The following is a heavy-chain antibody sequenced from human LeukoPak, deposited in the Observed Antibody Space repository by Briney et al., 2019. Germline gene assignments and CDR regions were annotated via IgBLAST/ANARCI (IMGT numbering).Heavy chain of an antibody. CDR2: IYPGDSDT. D-gene: IGHD2-15*01. CDR1: GYSFTSYW. V-gene: IGHV5-51*01. Sequence: GESLKISCKGSGYSFTSYWIGWVRQMPGKGLEWMGIIYPGDSDTRYSPSFQGQVTISADKSISTAYLQWSSLKASDTAMYYCARLNEGYCSGGSCYRGLFDYWGQGTLVTLSS. CDR3: ARLNEGYCSGGSCYRGLFDY. J-gene: IGHJ4*02.